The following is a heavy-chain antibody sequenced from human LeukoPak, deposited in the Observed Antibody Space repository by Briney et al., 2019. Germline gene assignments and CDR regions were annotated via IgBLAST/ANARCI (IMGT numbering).Heavy chain of an antibody. V-gene: IGHV4-38-2*01. D-gene: IGHD3-10*01. J-gene: IGHJ5*02. CDR1: GYSISSGYY. CDR2: IYHSGST. CDR3: ARGAGRTMVRGVIIRGDWSDP. Sequence: PSETLSLTCAVSGYSISSGYYWGWIRQPPGKGLEWIGSIYHSGSTYYNPSLKSRVTISVDTSKNQFSLKLSSVTAADTAVYYCARGAGRTMVRGVIIRGDWSDPWGQGTLVTVSS.